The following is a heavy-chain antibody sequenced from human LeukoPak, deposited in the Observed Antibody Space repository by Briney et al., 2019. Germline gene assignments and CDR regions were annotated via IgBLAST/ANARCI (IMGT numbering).Heavy chain of an antibody. CDR2: IYHSGRT. D-gene: IGHD3-9*01. Sequence: SETLTLTCAVSGYSFSSDYYWGWLRQPPGRVLGWIGSIYHSGRTYFNQSLKGRVTISVDTSKTQFSLKLSPVTSADTAVYYCANQEVIYEILSGYTVHQFDYWGQGTLVTVSS. CDR3: ANQEVIYEILSGYTVHQFDY. J-gene: IGHJ4*02. V-gene: IGHV4-38-2*01. CDR1: GYSFSSDYY.